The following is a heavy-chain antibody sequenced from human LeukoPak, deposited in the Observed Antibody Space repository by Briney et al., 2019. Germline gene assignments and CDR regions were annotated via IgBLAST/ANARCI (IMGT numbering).Heavy chain of an antibody. J-gene: IGHJ4*02. CDR3: ASLRVTDITLFHY. Sequence: SETLSLTCTVSGGSINSYYWSWIRQPAGKGLEWIGRIYNSGSTNYNPSLKSRVTMSVGMSKNQFSLKLRSVTAADTAVYYCASLRVTDITLFHYWGQGALVTVSS. D-gene: IGHD3-10*01. CDR2: IYNSGST. V-gene: IGHV4-4*07. CDR1: GGSINSYY.